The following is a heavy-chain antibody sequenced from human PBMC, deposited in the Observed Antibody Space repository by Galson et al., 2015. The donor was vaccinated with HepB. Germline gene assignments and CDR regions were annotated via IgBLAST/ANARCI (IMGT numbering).Heavy chain of an antibody. Sequence: SLRLSCAASGFTFSSYAMSWVRQAPGKGLEWVSAISGSGGSTYYADSVKGRFTISRDNSKNTLYLQMNSLRAEDTAVYYCAKEAPAEGYDSSGYFFDYWGQGTLVTVSS. CDR3: AKEAPAEGYDSSGYFFDY. CDR1: GFTFSSYA. D-gene: IGHD3-22*01. V-gene: IGHV3-23*01. CDR2: ISGSGGST. J-gene: IGHJ4*02.